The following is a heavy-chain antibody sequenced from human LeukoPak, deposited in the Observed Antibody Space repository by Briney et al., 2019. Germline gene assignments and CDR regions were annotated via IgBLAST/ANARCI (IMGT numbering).Heavy chain of an antibody. Sequence: GTSLRLSCAASGFTFSSYGMHWVRQAPGKGLEWVALTWHDGSNKYYGDSVKGRFTISRENCKKTVYLQMKSVRAEETAVYECAKASRIVGATSPFDYWGQGTLVTVSS. D-gene: IGHD1-26*01. J-gene: IGHJ4*02. CDR3: AKASRIVGATSPFDY. V-gene: IGHV3-33*06. CDR2: TWHDGSNK. CDR1: GFTFSSYG.